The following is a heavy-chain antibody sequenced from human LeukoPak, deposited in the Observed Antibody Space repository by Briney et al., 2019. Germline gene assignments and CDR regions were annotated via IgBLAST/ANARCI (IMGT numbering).Heavy chain of an antibody. CDR2: IHYTGST. D-gene: IGHD2-2*01. Sequence: SETLSLTCTVSGDSISSGPYYWGWIRQPPGKGLDWVGSIHYTGSTYFNPSLKSRVTISVDTSKNQFSLKLNSVTAADTAVYYCARSSEYCSSTSCYLMGWGQGTLVTVSS. CDR3: ARSSEYCSSTSCYLMG. CDR1: GDSISSGPYY. J-gene: IGHJ4*02. V-gene: IGHV4-39*07.